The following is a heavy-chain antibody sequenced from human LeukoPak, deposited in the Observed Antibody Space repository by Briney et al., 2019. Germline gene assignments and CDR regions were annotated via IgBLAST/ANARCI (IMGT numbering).Heavy chain of an antibody. J-gene: IGHJ4*02. D-gene: IGHD3-22*01. CDR1: GGSIRSSNYY. Sequence: SETLSLTCTVSGGSIRSSNYYWGWIRQPPGKGLEWIGSFYYSGSPYYNPSLKSRVTISVDTSKNQFSLKLRSVTAADTAVYYCARDQNYYDSSGYTRFDYWGQGTLVTVSS. CDR2: FYYSGSP. CDR3: ARDQNYYDSSGYTRFDY. V-gene: IGHV4-39*07.